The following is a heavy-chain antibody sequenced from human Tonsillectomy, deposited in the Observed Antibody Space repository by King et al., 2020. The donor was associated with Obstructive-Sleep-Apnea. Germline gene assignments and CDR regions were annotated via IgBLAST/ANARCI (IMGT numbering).Heavy chain of an antibody. D-gene: IGHD3-10*01. Sequence: VQLVESGGGLVQPGGSLRLSCAASGFTFSNYAMSWVRQAPGKGLEWVSAISNSGGSTYYADSVKGRFTISREKSKNTLYLQMNSLRAEDTAVFYCAKDRVTMVRGVIIDIDYWGQGTLVTVSS. CDR2: ISNSGGST. CDR3: AKDRVTMVRGVIIDIDY. V-gene: IGHV3-23*04. CDR1: GFTFSNYA. J-gene: IGHJ4*02.